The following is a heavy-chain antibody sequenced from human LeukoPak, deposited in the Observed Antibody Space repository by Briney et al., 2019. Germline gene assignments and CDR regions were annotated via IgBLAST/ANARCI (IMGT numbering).Heavy chain of an antibody. CDR1: GFTFSTYW. J-gene: IGHJ4*02. D-gene: IGHD3-10*01. CDR2: IKQDGSDK. Sequence: GGSLGLSCAASGFTFSTYWMTWVRQAPGKGLEWVANIKQDGSDKYHEDSVKGRFTISRDNAKNSLYLQMNSLRAEDTAIYYCARDQKGVFDYWGQGTLVTVSS. CDR3: ARDQKGVFDY. V-gene: IGHV3-7*01.